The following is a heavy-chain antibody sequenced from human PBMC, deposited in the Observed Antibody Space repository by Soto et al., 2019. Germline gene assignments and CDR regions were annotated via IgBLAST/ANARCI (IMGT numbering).Heavy chain of an antibody. CDR1: GVSFSGYY. V-gene: IGHV4-34*01. CDR3: ARVVGALDP. CDR2: INHSGST. D-gene: IGHD1-26*01. J-gene: IGHJ5*02. Sequence: PSETLSLTCAVYGVSFSGYYWSWIRQPPGKGLEWIGEINHSGSTNYNPSLKSRVTISVDTSKNQFSLKLSSVTAADTAVYYCARVVGALDPWGQGTLVTVSS.